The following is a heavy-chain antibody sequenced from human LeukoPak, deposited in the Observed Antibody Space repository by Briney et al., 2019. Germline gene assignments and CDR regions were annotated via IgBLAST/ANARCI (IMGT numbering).Heavy chain of an antibody. CDR3: ARDPTDDYSHFDAY. Sequence: GGSLRPSCAASGFTFSTYEMNWVRQAPGKGLEWVSHISSSGSTTYYADSVKGRFTISRASSKNTVYLQMNSLGVEDTAVYHCARDPTDDYSHFDAYWGQGTLVTVSS. V-gene: IGHV3-48*03. CDR1: GFTFSTYE. D-gene: IGHD4-11*01. J-gene: IGHJ4*02. CDR2: ISSSGSTT.